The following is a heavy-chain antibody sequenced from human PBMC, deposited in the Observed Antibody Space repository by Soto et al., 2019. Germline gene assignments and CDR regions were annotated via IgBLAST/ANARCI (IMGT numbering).Heavy chain of an antibody. CDR1: GFPFGDYW. J-gene: IGHJ4*02. CDR2: MKKYGSEK. CDR3: AKLGSGYYTGLYFDY. Sequence: HPWGSLRLSCASSGFPFGDYWMSWVRQPPGKGLEWVAHMKKYGSEKYYVDSVKGRFTVSRDNTKNSLYLQMNSLRAEDTAVYYCAKLGSGYYTGLYFDYWGPGTLVTVSS. V-gene: IGHV3-7*03. D-gene: IGHD3-3*01.